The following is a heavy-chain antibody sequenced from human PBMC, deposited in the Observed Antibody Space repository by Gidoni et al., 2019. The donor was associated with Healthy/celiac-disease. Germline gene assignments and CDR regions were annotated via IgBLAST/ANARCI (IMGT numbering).Heavy chain of an antibody. CDR3: VKDRWWRWLQPFLDY. J-gene: IGHJ4*02. V-gene: IGHV3-64D*06. Sequence: EVQLVESGGGLVQPGGSLRLSCSASGFPFSSYAMHWVRQAPGKGLEYVAAISSNWGSTYYADSVKGRFTISRDNSKNTLYLQMSSLRAEDTAVYYCVKDRWWRWLQPFLDYWGQGTLVTVSS. CDR1: GFPFSSYA. D-gene: IGHD2-21*01. CDR2: ISSNWGST.